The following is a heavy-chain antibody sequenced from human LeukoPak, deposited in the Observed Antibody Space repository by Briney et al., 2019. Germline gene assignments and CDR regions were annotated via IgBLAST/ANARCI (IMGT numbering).Heavy chain of an antibody. J-gene: IGHJ4*02. V-gene: IGHV4-59*01. CDR1: GGSFSGYY. D-gene: IGHD3-3*01. CDR2: IYYSGST. CDR3: ARVALFWSGTIDY. Sequence: SETLSLTCAVYGGSFSGYYWSWIRQPPGKGLEWIGYIYYSGSTNYNPSLKSRVTISVDTSKNQFSLKLSSVTAADTAVYYCARVALFWSGTIDYWGQGTLVTVSS.